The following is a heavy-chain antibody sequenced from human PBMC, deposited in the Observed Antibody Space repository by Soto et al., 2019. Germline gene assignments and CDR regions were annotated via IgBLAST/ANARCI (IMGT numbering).Heavy chain of an antibody. Sequence: GGSLRLSCAASGFTFSSYAMSWVRQAPGKGLECVAVISHDGSNAFYADSVKGRFTISRDNSKNMLYLQMNSLKPEDTAVYYCAKDRGGDCSDDACYFGGDYWGRGNLVTVSS. CDR1: GFTFSSYA. J-gene: IGHJ4*02. V-gene: IGHV3-30*18. D-gene: IGHD2-15*01. CDR2: ISHDGSNA. CDR3: AKDRGGDCSDDACYFGGDY.